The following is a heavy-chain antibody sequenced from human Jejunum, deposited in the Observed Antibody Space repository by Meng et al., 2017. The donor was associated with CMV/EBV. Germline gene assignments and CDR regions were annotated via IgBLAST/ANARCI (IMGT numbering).Heavy chain of an antibody. CDR2: IYYSGST. Sequence: CTVSGGSVSSGSYFWSWIRQPPGKGLEWIGYIYYSGSTSYNPSLKSRVTISIDTSKNQLSLKLSSVTAADTAVYYCARGWGWFDPWGQGTLVTVSS. D-gene: IGHD3-16*01. J-gene: IGHJ5*02. CDR3: ARGWGWFDP. CDR1: GGSVSSGSYF. V-gene: IGHV4-61*01.